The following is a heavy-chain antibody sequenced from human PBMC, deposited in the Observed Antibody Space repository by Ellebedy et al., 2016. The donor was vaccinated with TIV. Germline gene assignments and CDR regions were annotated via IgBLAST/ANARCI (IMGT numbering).Heavy chain of an antibody. V-gene: IGHV3-53*01. J-gene: IGHJ6*04. D-gene: IGHD1-26*01. CDR3: ARDQFIGVEVGATFYYYYGMDV. CDR1: GFTVSSNY. Sequence: GGSLRLSCAASGFTVSSNYMSWVRQAPGKGLEWVSVIYSGGSTYYADSVKGRFTISRDNSKNTLYLQMNSLRAEDTAVYYCARDQFIGVEVGATFYYYYGMDVWGKGTTVTVSS. CDR2: IYSGGST.